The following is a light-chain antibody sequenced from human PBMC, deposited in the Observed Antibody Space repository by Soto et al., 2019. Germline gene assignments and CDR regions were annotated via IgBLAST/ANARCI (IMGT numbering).Light chain of an antibody. CDR1: QSVSSSY. J-gene: IGKJ2*01. CDR3: QQYSSSPLYP. Sequence: EIVLTQSPGTLSLSPGERATLSCRASQSVSSSYLAWYQQKPGQAPRLLVYGASSRATGIPDRFSGSGSGTDVTLTISRLEPEDFAVYYCQQYSSSPLYPFGQGTKLEIK. V-gene: IGKV3-20*01. CDR2: GAS.